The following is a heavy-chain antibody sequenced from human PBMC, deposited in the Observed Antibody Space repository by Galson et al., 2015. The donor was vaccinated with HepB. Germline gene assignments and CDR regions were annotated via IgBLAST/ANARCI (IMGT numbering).Heavy chain of an antibody. D-gene: IGHD6-6*01. J-gene: IGHJ4*02. CDR3: ASLATWYSSSSQKVY. Sequence: SLRLSRAASGFIFRSYSMNWVRQAPGKGLEWVSSISSSSSHIYYADSVKGRFTISRDNAKNSLHLQMNSLRAEDTAVYYCASLATWYSSSSQKVYWGQGTLVTVSS. CDR1: GFIFRSYS. V-gene: IGHV3-21*01. CDR2: ISSSSSHI.